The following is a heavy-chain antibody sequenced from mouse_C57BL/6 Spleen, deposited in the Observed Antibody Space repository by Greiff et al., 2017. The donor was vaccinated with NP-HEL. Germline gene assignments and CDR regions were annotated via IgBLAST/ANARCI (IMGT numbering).Heavy chain of an antibody. CDR2: IYPSDSET. J-gene: IGHJ2*01. V-gene: IGHV1-61*01. CDR3: ARSRGGLDY. Sequence: QVQLQQPGAELVRPGSSVTLSCKASGYTFTSYWMDWVKQRPGQGLEWIGNIYPSDSETHYNQKFKDKATLTVDKSSSTAYMQLSSLTSEDSAVYYCARSRGGLDYWGQGTTLTVSS. CDR1: GYTFTSYW.